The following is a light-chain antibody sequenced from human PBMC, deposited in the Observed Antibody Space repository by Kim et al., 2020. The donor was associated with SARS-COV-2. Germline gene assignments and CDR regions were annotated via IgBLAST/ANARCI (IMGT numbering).Light chain of an antibody. V-gene: IGLV3-19*01. CDR2: GKS. Sequence: LGQTVRITCQGDSLRSYYASWYQQKPGQAPVVVIYGKSNRLSGIPDRFSGSNSGDTASLTITGAQAEDEADYYCNSRDSSTNHLVFGGGTQLTVL. CDR1: SLRSYY. CDR3: NSRDSSTNHLV. J-gene: IGLJ2*01.